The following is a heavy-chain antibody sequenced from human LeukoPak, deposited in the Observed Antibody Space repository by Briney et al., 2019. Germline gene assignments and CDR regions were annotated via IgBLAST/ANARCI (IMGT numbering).Heavy chain of an antibody. J-gene: IGHJ4*02. CDR1: GGSISSYY. CDR2: IYYSGST. V-gene: IGHV4-59*01. Sequence: SETLSLTCTVSGGSISSYYWSWIRQPPGKGLEWIGYIYYSGSTNYNPSLKSRVTISVDTSKNQFSLKLSSVTAADTAVYYCARTRGIAAAGTQFDYWGQGTLVTVPS. CDR3: ARTRGIAAAGTQFDY. D-gene: IGHD6-13*01.